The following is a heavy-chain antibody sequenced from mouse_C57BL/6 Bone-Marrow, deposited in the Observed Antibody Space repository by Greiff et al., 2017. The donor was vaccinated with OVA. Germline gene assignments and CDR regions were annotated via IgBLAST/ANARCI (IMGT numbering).Heavy chain of an antibody. CDR1: GYSITSGYY. Sequence: EVQLQESGPGLVKPSQSLSLTCSVTGYSITSGYYWNWIRQFPGNKLEWMGYISYDGSNNSNPSLKNRISITRDTSKNQFFLKLNSVTTEDTATYYCARDRDYWGQGTTLTVSS. CDR3: ARDRDY. J-gene: IGHJ2*01. V-gene: IGHV3-6*01. CDR2: ISYDGSN.